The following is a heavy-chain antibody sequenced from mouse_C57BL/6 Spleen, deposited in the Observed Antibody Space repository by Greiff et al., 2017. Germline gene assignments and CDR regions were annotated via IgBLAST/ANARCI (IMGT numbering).Heavy chain of an antibody. CDR2: INPSSGYT. J-gene: IGHJ1*03. D-gene: IGHD1-1*01. V-gene: IGHV1-7*01. CDR1: GYTFTSYW. Sequence: QVQLQQSGAELAKPGASVKLSCKASGYTFTSYWMHWVKQRPGQGLEWIGYINPSSGYTKYNQKFKDKATLTADKSSSTAYMQLSSLTYEDSAVYYCARNYYGSGGYFDVWGTGTTVTVSS. CDR3: ARNYYGSGGYFDV.